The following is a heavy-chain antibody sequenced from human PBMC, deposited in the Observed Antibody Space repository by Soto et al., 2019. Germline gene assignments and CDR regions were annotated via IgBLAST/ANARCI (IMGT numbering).Heavy chain of an antibody. V-gene: IGHV3-23*01. J-gene: IGHJ4*02. CDR1: GFTFSSYA. CDR2: ISGSGGST. CDR3: AKDPPHTAAVAGKEGGDY. Sequence: EVQLLESGGGLVQPGGSLRLSCAASGFTFSSYAMSWVRQAPGKGLEWVSAISGSGGSTYYADSVKGRFTISRANSKNKTYLQMPSLRAEDTAVYYCAKDPPHTAAVAGKEGGDYWGQRTLVTVSS. D-gene: IGHD6-19*01.